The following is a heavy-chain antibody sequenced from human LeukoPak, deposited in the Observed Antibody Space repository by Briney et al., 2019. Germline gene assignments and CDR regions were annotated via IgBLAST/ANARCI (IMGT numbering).Heavy chain of an antibody. CDR2: ISATAA. Sequence: GGSLRLSCAASGFTFSSYAMSWVRQAPGKGLEWVSVISATAAYYADSVKGRFTISRDTSRNTLYLQMNSLRADDTAAYYCAKGQGSGCYPFDHWGQGTLVTVSS. CDR1: GFTFSSYA. D-gene: IGHD3-16*02. J-gene: IGHJ5*02. CDR3: AKGQGSGCYPFDH. V-gene: IGHV3-23*01.